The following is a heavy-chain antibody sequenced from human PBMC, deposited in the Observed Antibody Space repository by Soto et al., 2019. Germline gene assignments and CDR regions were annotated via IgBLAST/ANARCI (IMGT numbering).Heavy chain of an antibody. CDR3: ARASYYYDSREDYYYYGMDV. J-gene: IGHJ6*02. V-gene: IGHV1-69*13. CDR1: GGTFSSYA. CDR2: IIPIFGTA. D-gene: IGHD3-22*01. Sequence: GASVKVSCKASGGTFSSYAISWVRQAPGQGLEWMGGIIPIFGTANYAQKFQGRVTITADESTSTAYMELSSLRSEDTAVYYCARASYYYDSREDYYYYGMDVWGQGTTVTVSS.